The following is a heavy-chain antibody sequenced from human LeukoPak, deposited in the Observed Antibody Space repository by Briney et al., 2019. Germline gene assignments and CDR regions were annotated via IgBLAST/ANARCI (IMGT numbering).Heavy chain of an antibody. Sequence: SETLSLTCTVSGGSINDHYWSWIRQPPGKGLEWIGYIYYSGSTYYNPSLKSRVTISVDTSKNQFSLKLSSVTAADTAVYYCAREVEYYYDSSGYFLETGFDYWGQGTLVTVSS. CDR3: AREVEYYYDSSGYFLETGFDY. J-gene: IGHJ4*02. V-gene: IGHV4-30-4*08. CDR2: IYYSGST. D-gene: IGHD3-22*01. CDR1: GGSINDHY.